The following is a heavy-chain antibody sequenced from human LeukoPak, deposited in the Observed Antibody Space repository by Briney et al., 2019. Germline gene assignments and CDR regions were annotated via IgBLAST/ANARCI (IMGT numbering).Heavy chain of an antibody. Sequence: GGSLRLSCAASGFTFSDYYMSWIRQAPGKGLEWVSYISSSGSTIYYADSVKGRFTISRDNAKNSLYLQMNSLRAEDTAVYYCAGDSDNSGWYSDYFDYWGQGTLVTVSS. D-gene: IGHD6-19*01. CDR1: GFTFSDYY. V-gene: IGHV3-11*04. J-gene: IGHJ4*02. CDR2: ISSSGSTI. CDR3: AGDSDNSGWYSDYFDY.